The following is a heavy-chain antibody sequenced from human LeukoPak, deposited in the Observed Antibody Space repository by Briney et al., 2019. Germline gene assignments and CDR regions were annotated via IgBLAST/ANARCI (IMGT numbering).Heavy chain of an antibody. J-gene: IGHJ4*02. CDR2: INSDGSST. CDR1: GFTFSSYW. D-gene: IGHD3-10*01. V-gene: IGHV3-74*01. CDR3: ARRTNDYGSGRSFDY. Sequence: GGSLRLSCAASGFTFSSYWMHWVRQAPGKGLVWVSRINSDGSSTSHADSVKGRFTISRDNAKNTLYLQMNSLRAEDTAVYYCARRTNDYGSGRSFDYWGQGTLVTVSS.